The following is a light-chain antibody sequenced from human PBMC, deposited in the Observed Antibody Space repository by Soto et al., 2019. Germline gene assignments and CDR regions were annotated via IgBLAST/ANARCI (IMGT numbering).Light chain of an antibody. J-gene: IGKJ2*01. CDR1: QSVSSN. CDR2: GAS. V-gene: IGKV3-15*01. CDR3: QQHNNWLHT. Sequence: EIVMTQSPATLSVSPGERATLSCRASQSVSSNLAWYQQKPGQAPRLLIYGASTRATGIPARFSGSGSGTEFTLTISSLQSEDFAVYYCQQHNNWLHTFGQGTKLEIK.